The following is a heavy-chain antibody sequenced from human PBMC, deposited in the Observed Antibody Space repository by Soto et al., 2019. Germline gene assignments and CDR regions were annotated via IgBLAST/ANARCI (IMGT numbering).Heavy chain of an antibody. CDR2: IIGSGGNT. CDR3: AKFNEYYYKYQYMDV. Sequence: EVQVLESGGGMAQPGGSLRLSCAASGFTFGSYAMSWVRQAPGKGLEWVSAIIGSGGNTYDSDSVKGRFTISRDNSKNTLYLQMNSLRAEDTAVYFCAKFNEYYYKYQYMDVWGRGTTVTVSS. V-gene: IGHV3-23*01. CDR1: GFTFGSYA. D-gene: IGHD2-8*01. J-gene: IGHJ6*03.